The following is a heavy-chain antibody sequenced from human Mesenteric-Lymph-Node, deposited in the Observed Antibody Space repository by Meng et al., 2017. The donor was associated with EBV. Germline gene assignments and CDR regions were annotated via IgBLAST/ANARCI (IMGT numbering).Heavy chain of an antibody. V-gene: IGHV4-39*01. CDR2: IYYSGYT. D-gene: IGHD3-9*01. J-gene: IGHJ5*02. Sequence: LRRQESGPGLVSPSQTLSLPCSVCGGAISSSSSSSYYWGWIRQPPGKGLEWIGSIYYSGYTFYSPSLKSRITISVDTSKNQFSLRLSSVTAADTAVYYCARHNYDVLTDYYAFDPWGQGTLVTVSS. CDR1: GGAISSSSSSSYY. CDR3: ARHNYDVLTDYYAFDP.